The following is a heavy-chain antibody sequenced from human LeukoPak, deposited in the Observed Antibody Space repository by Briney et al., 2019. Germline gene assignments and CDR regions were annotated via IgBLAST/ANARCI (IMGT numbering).Heavy chain of an antibody. D-gene: IGHD6-13*01. CDR2: INHSGST. J-gene: IGHJ4*02. V-gene: IGHV4-34*01. CDR3: ARVRGSSSWYGGVYYFDY. CDR1: GGSFSGYY. Sequence: PSETLSLTCAVYGGSFSGYYWSWIRQPPGKGLEWIGEINHSGSTNYNPSLKSRVTISVDTSKNQFSLKLSSVTAADTAVYYCARVRGSSSWYGGVYYFDYWGQGTLVTVSS.